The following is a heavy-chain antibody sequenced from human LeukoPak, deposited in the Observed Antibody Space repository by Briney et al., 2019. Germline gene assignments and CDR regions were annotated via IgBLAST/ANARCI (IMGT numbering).Heavy chain of an antibody. CDR2: ISSRGTSK. Sequence: GGSLRLSCAASGFTFSNAWMSWVRQAPGKGLEWVSYISSRGTSKYYADSVKGRFTISRDNAKNALYMQMNSLRAEDTAVYYCASTRGSYSGYEDFDYWGQGALVTVSS. CDR1: GFTFSNAW. J-gene: IGHJ4*02. V-gene: IGHV3-11*04. D-gene: IGHD5-12*01. CDR3: ASTRGSYSGYEDFDY.